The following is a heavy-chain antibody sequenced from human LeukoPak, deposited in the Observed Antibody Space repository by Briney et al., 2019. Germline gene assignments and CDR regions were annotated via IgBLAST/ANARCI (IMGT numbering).Heavy chain of an antibody. D-gene: IGHD6-19*01. CDR3: ARDRRYDSADPVGFGH. J-gene: IGHJ4*02. V-gene: IGHV3-11*01. CDR1: GFTLSDYY. CDR2: ISSSGNTI. Sequence: PGGSLRLSCAASGFTLSDYYMSWIRQAPGKGLEWVSYISSSGNTIYYADSVKGRFTISRDNARDSLYLQMNSLRAEDTAVYYCARDRRYDSADPVGFGHWGQGTLVTVSS.